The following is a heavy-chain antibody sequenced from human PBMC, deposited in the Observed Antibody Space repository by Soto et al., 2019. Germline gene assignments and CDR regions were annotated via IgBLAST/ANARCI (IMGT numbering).Heavy chain of an antibody. V-gene: IGHV3-30-3*01. Sequence: QVQLVESGGGVVQPGRSLRLSCAASGFTFNTYTIHWIRQAPGKGLEWVTLISNDGDRKYYADSVKGRFTISRDNSKNTVDLQMNNLGAEDTAVYSCAREKRISWENDAFDIWGQGTMVTVSS. D-gene: IGHD6-13*01. J-gene: IGHJ3*02. CDR3: AREKRISWENDAFDI. CDR2: ISNDGDRK. CDR1: GFTFNTYT.